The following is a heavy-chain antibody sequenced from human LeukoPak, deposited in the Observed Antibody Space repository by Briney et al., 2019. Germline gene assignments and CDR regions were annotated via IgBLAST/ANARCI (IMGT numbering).Heavy chain of an antibody. CDR3: ARDYTSYYDFWSGYPYFDY. J-gene: IGHJ4*02. CDR2: ISSSSSYI. Sequence: GGSLRLSCAASGFTFSSYSMNWVRQAPGKGLEWVSSISSSSSYIYYADSVKGRFTISRDNAKNSLYLQMNSLRVEDTAVYYCARDYTSYYDFWSGYPYFDYWGQGTLVTVSS. CDR1: GFTFSSYS. V-gene: IGHV3-21*01. D-gene: IGHD3-3*01.